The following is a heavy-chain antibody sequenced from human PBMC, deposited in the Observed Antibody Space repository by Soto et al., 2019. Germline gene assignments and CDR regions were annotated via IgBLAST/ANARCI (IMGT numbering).Heavy chain of an antibody. CDR2: INGALVDM. CDR3: ASARAIAVGGLTWFDP. Sequence: QVQLVQSGAEVKKPGASVQVSCKASGYTFTKYNIHWVRQAPGQRLEWMGWINGALVDMRYSQKFQGRVTITRDTSASTAYLELSSLGADDTAVYYWASARAIAVGGLTWFDPWGQGTLVTVSS. V-gene: IGHV1-3*01. D-gene: IGHD6-13*01. CDR1: GYTFTKYN. J-gene: IGHJ5*02.